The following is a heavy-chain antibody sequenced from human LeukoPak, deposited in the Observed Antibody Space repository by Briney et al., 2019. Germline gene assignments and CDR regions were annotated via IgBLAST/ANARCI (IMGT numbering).Heavy chain of an antibody. CDR3: ARLQRLSIAVAGYFDY. CDR1: GGSFSGDF. D-gene: IGHD6-19*01. J-gene: IGHJ4*02. Sequence: PSETLSLTCAVYGGSFSGDFWSWIRQSPGKGLEWIGEINHSGSTNYNPSLKSRVTISVDTSKNQFSLKLSSVTAADTAVYYCARLQRLSIAVAGYFDYWGQGTLVTVSS. V-gene: IGHV4-34*01. CDR2: INHSGST.